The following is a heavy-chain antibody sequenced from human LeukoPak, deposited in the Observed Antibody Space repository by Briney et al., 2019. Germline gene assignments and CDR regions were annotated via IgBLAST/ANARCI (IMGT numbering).Heavy chain of an antibody. CDR2: ISSSSYI. J-gene: IGHJ4*02. Sequence: GGSLRLSCAASGFTFSSDAMHWVRQAPGKGLEWVSSISSSSYIYYADSVKGRFTISRDNAKNSLYLQMNSLRAEDTAVYYCARDIVGATNYGHDYWGQGTLVTVSS. D-gene: IGHD1-26*01. CDR3: ARDIVGATNYGHDY. V-gene: IGHV3-21*01. CDR1: GFTFSSDA.